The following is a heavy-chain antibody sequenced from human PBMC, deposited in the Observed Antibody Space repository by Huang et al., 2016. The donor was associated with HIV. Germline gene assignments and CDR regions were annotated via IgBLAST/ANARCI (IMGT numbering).Heavy chain of an antibody. CDR1: TFTFGAYW. D-gene: IGHD1-7*01. J-gene: IGHJ6*02. CDR3: ATKTAGMDI. V-gene: IGHV3-7*01. Sequence: VESGGRPVQPGGSIKLSCVGSTFTFGAYWMSWVRQPPGKGREWVANIKQDESEKYYVDSVKGRFNISRDNARKVLFLEMDDLRVEDTAIYFCATKTAGMDIWGQGTTVTVSS. CDR2: IKQDESEK.